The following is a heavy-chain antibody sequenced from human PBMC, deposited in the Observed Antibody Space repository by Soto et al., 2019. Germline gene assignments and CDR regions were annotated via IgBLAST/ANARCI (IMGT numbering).Heavy chain of an antibody. D-gene: IGHD3-22*01. Sequence: ASVKVSCKASGYTFPSYAMHWVRQAPGQRLEWMGWINAGNGNTKYSQKFQGRVTITRDTSASTAYMELSSLRSEDTAVYYCARALYYYDSSGSLSPYNWFDPWGQGTLVTVSS. J-gene: IGHJ5*02. CDR3: ARALYYYDSSGSLSPYNWFDP. CDR2: INAGNGNT. V-gene: IGHV1-3*01. CDR1: GYTFPSYA.